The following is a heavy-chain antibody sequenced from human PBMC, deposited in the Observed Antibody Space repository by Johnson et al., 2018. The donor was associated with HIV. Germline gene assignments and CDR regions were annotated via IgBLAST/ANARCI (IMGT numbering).Heavy chain of an antibody. V-gene: IGHV3-13*01. Sequence: EVQLLESGGGLVQPGGSLRLSCAASGFTFSSYDMHWVRQATGKGLEWVSAIGTAGDTYYPGSVKGRFTISRENAKNSLYLQMNSLRAEDTAVYYCARDHDPIAAAQGAFDIWGQGTMVTVSS. CDR1: GFTFSSYD. J-gene: IGHJ3*02. CDR2: IGTAGDT. CDR3: ARDHDPIAAAQGAFDI. D-gene: IGHD6-13*01.